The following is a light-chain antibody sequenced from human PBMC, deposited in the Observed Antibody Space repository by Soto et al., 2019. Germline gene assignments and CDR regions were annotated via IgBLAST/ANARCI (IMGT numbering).Light chain of an antibody. CDR1: QSVSSY. V-gene: IGKV3-11*01. CDR2: DAS. J-gene: IGKJ1*01. Sequence: EIVLTQSPATLSLSPGERATLSCRASQSVSSYLAWYQHKPGQAPRLLIYDASNRATDTPARFSGSGSGTDFTLTISSLEPEDFAVYYCLQRSGWPWTFGQGTKVEIK. CDR3: LQRSGWPWT.